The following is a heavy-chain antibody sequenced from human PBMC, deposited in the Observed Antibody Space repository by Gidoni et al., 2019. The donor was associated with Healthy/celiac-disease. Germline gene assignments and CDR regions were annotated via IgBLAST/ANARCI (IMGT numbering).Heavy chain of an antibody. CDR3: TTDLVTMVQGVIKAFDI. J-gene: IGHJ3*02. D-gene: IGHD3-10*01. CDR1: GFPFRNAC. V-gene: IGHV3-15*04. CDR2: IESKTDGETT. Sequence: DVQLVESGGGLVKSGGSLRLSCAASGFPFRNACTSWVRQAQGKGLEWVGRIESKTDGETTDYAAPVKGRFTISRDDSKNTLYLQMNSMKTEDTAVYYCTTDLVTMVQGVIKAFDIWGQGTMVTVSS.